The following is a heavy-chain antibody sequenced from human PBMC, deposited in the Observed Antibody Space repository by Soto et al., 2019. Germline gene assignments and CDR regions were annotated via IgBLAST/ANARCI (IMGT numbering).Heavy chain of an antibody. CDR2: INPNSGGT. CDR3: ARAKFPADSYGPPPYYYYFGMDG. D-gene: IGHD3-10*01. V-gene: IGHV1-2*04. CDR1: GYTFTGYY. Sequence: ASVKVSCKASGYTFTGYYMHWVRQAPGQGLEWMGWINPNSGGTNYAQKFQGWVTMTRDTSISTAYMELSRLRSEDTAVYYCARAKFPADSYGPPPYYYYFGMDGWGQGTTVTVSS. J-gene: IGHJ6*02.